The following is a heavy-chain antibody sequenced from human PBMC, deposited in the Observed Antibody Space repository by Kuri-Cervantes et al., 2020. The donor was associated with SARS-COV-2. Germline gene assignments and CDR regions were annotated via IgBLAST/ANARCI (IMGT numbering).Heavy chain of an antibody. D-gene: IGHD3-3*01. CDR1: GFTFSSYW. Sequence: GESLKISCAASGFTFSSYWMHWVRQAPGKGLVWVSRSDSDGGSTSYADSVKGRFTISRDNSKNTLYLQMNSLRAEDTAVYYCARDLARRVLRNYDFWSGSTLGYYGMDVWGQGNTVHGAS. CDR3: ARDLARRVLRNYDFWSGSTLGYYGMDV. V-gene: IGHV3-74*01. CDR2: SDSDGGST. J-gene: IGHJ6*01.